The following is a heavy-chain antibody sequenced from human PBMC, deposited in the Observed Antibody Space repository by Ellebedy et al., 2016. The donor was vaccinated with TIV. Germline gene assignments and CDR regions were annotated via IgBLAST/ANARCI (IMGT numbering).Heavy chain of an antibody. V-gene: IGHV4-31*03. J-gene: IGHJ4*02. CDR3: ARLPAANAPFDY. CDR1: GGSISSGGYY. CDR2: IYYSGST. Sequence: SETLSLTXTVSGGSISSGGYYWSWIRQHPGKGLEWIGYIYYSGSTYYNPSLKSRVTISVDTSKNQFSLKLSSVTAADPAVYYCARLPAANAPFDYWGQGTLVTVSS. D-gene: IGHD2-2*01.